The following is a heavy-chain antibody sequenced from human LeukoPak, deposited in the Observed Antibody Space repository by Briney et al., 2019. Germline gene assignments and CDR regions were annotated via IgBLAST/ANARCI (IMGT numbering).Heavy chain of an antibody. CDR3: AKDRRLHPGYFDY. CDR1: GFTFSSYG. Sequence: GGSLRLSCAASGFTFSSYGMHWVRQAPGKGLEGVAFIRYDGSNKYYADPVKGRFTISRDNSKNTLYLQMNSLRAEDTAVYYCAKDRRLHPGYFDYWGQGTLVTVSS. D-gene: IGHD3-10*01. V-gene: IGHV3-30*02. J-gene: IGHJ4*02. CDR2: IRYDGSNK.